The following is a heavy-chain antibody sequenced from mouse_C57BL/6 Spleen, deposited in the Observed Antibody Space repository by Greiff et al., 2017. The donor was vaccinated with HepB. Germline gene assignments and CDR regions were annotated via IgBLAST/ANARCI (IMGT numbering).Heavy chain of an antibody. CDR3: ARSEDYDAMDY. CDR2: IYPGDGDT. V-gene: IGHV1-80*01. J-gene: IGHJ4*01. CDR1: GYAFSSYW. Sequence: VQLQQSGAELVKPGASVKISCKASGYAFSSYWMNWVKQRPGKGLEWIGQIYPGDGDTNYNGKFKGKATLTADKSSSTAYMQLSSLTSEDSAVYFCARSEDYDAMDYWGQGTSVTVSS.